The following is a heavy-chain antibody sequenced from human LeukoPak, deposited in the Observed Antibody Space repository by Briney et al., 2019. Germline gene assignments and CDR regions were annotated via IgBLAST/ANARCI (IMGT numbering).Heavy chain of an antibody. CDR3: ARDGGYSSTAFDY. Sequence: SETLSLTCAVYGGSFSGYYWSWIRQPPGKGLEWIGEINHSGSTNYNPSLKSRVTISVDTSKNQFSLKLSSVTAADTAVYYCARDGGYSSTAFDYWGQGTLVTVSS. CDR1: GGSFSGYY. D-gene: IGHD5-18*01. V-gene: IGHV4-34*01. J-gene: IGHJ4*02. CDR2: INHSGST.